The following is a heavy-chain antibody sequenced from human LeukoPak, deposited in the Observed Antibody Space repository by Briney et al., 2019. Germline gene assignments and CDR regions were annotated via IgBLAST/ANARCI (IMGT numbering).Heavy chain of an antibody. D-gene: IGHD2-2*01. CDR1: GFTFSSYA. CDR3: AELDADIVVVPAASDP. CDR2: TSGSGGST. V-gene: IGHV3-23*01. Sequence: GGSLRLSCAASGFTFSSYAMSWVRQAPGKGLEWVSATSGSGGSTYYADSVKGRFTISRDNSKITLYLQMNSLRAEDTAVYYCAELDADIVVVPAASDPWGQGTLVTVSS. J-gene: IGHJ5*02.